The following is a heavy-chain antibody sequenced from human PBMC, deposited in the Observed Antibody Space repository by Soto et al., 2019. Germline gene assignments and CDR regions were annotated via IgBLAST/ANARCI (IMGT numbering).Heavy chain of an antibody. CDR1: GFTFSSYG. Sequence: EVQLLESGGGLVQPGGSLRLSCAASGFTFSSYGMSWVRQAPGKGLEWVSSISGSGGSTYYEDSVKGRFTISRDNSKNTLYLQMSSLRAEDTAVYYCANRNDYGSGSYFPFDHWGQGTLVTVSS. V-gene: IGHV3-23*01. CDR2: ISGSGGST. J-gene: IGHJ4*02. CDR3: ANRNDYGSGSYFPFDH. D-gene: IGHD3-10*01.